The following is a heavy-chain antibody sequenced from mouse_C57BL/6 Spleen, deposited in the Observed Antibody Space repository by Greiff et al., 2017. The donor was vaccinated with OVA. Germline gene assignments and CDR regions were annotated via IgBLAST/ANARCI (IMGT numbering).Heavy chain of an antibody. V-gene: IGHV5-6*01. CDR1: GFTFSSYG. D-gene: IGHD2-3*01. CDR3: ARHHDGSY. Sequence: EVQVVESGGDLVKPGGSLKLSCAASGFTFSSYGMSWVRQTPDKRLEWVATISSGGSYTYYPDSVKGRFTISRDNAKNTLYLQMSSLKSEDTAMYYCARHHDGSYWGQGTLVTVSA. J-gene: IGHJ3*01. CDR2: ISSGGSYT.